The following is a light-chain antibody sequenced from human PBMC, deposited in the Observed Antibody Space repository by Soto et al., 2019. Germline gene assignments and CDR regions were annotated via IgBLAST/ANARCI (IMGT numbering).Light chain of an antibody. J-gene: IGKJ5*01. CDR1: QSVSSN. Sequence: EVVMTQSPATLSVSPGERATLSCRASQSVSSNLAWYQQKPGQAPRLLIYGASTRATGIPARFSGGGSGTEFTLTISSLQSEDVATYYCQKYNSALTFGQGTRWRL. CDR2: GAS. V-gene: IGKV3-15*01. CDR3: QKYNSALT.